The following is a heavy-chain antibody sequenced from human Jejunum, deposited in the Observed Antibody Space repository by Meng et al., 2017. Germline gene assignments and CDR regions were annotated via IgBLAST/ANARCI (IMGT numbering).Heavy chain of an antibody. CDR1: GFTFRSYA. CDR3: AKGKFVDWAGGSHWFDP. V-gene: IGHV3-23*01. D-gene: IGHD3-9*01. J-gene: IGHJ5*02. CDR2: LCGSGGNT. Sequence: GESLKISCAASGFTFRSYAMSWLRQAPGKGPEWVSVLCGSGGNTHYADSVKGRFTISRDNYKNTLYLEMNNLRGDDAAVYYCAKGKFVDWAGGSHWFDPWGQGTLVTVSS.